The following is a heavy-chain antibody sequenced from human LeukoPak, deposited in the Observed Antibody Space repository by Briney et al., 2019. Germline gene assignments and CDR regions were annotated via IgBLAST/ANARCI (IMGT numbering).Heavy chain of an antibody. CDR2: INHSGST. D-gene: IGHD5-18*01. CDR3: ARSGIQLWFKKPFDY. J-gene: IGHJ4*02. V-gene: IGHV4-34*01. CDR1: GGSFSGYY. Sequence: SETLSLTCAVYGGSFSGYYWSWIRQPPGKGLEWIGEINHSGSTNYNPSLKSRVTISVDTSKNQFSLKQSSVTAADTAVYYCARSGIQLWFKKPFDYWGQGTLVTVSS.